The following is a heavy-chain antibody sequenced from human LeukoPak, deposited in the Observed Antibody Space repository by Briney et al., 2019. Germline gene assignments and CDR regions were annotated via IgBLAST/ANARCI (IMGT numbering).Heavy chain of an antibody. CDR2: VISDGSYT. V-gene: IGHV3-74*01. D-gene: IGHD2-2*01. J-gene: IGHJ4*02. CDR3: AGSSSTSCYV. CDR1: GFTFSSYW. Sequence: GSLRLSYAASGFTFSSYWMHWVRQAPGKGLVWVSRVISDGSYTSYADSVKGRFTISRDNAKNTLYLQMNSLRAEDTAVYYCAGSSSTSCYVWGQGTLVTVSS.